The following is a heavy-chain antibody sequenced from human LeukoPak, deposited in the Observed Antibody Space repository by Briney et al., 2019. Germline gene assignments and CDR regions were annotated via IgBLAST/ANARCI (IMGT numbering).Heavy chain of an antibody. V-gene: IGHV1-69*13. J-gene: IGHJ4*02. CDR2: IIPIFGTA. Sequence: SVKVSCKASGGTFSSYAISWVRQAPGQGLEWMGGIIPIFGTANYAQKFQGRVTITADESTSTAYMELSSLRSEDTAVYYCARDRPQGYGGNSGRVDYWGQGTLVTVSS. CDR3: ARDRPQGYGGNSGRVDY. CDR1: GGTFSSYA. D-gene: IGHD4-23*01.